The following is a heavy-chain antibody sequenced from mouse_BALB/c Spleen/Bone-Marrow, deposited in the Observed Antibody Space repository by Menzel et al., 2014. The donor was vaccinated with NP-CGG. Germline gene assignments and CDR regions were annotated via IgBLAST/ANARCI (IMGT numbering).Heavy chain of an antibody. CDR3: ARQGYYGYSDY. Sequence: EVQVVESGGGLVQPGGSLKLSCAASGFDFXRYWMSWVRQAPGKGLEWIGEINPDSSTINYTPSLKDKFIISRDNAKNTLYLQMSKVRSEDTALYYCARQGYYGYSDYWGQGTTLTVSS. CDR1: GFDFXRYW. J-gene: IGHJ2*01. CDR2: INPDSSTI. D-gene: IGHD1-2*01. V-gene: IGHV4-1*02.